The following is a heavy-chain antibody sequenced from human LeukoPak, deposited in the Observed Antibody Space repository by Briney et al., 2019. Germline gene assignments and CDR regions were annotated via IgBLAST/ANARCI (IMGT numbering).Heavy chain of an antibody. J-gene: IGHJ3*02. V-gene: IGHV4-34*01. CDR3: ASAIAAAATYAFDI. CDR2: INHSGST. CDR1: GGSFSGYY. D-gene: IGHD6-13*01. Sequence: SETLSLTCAVYGGSFSGYYWSWIRQPPGKGLEWIGEINHSGSTNYNPSLKSRVTISVDTSKNQFSLKLSSVTAADTAVYYCASAIAAAATYAFDIWGQGTMVTVSS.